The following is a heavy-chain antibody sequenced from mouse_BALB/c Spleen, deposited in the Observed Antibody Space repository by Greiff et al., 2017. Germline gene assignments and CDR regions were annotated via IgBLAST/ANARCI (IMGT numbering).Heavy chain of an antibody. V-gene: IGHV14-3*02. CDR3: ATSLTALVNYFDD. D-gene: IGHD3-2*01. J-gene: IGHJ2*01. CDR2: IDPANGNT. Sequence: VQLKQSGAELVKPGASVKLSCTASGFNIKDTYMNWVKQRPEQGLEWIGRIDPANGNTKYDPKFKGKATITADTSSNTAYLQLSSLTSEDTAVYECATSLTALVNYFDDWGQGTTLTVSS. CDR1: GFNIKDTY.